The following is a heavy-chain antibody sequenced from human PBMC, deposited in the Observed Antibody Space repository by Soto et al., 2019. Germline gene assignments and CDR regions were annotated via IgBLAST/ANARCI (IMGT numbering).Heavy chain of an antibody. CDR2: IIPMLGTR. Sequence: QVQLVQSGAEVKKPGSSVKVSCKDSGGTFSTYSLVWVRQAPGQGLEWMGRIIPMLGTRNYAQRFQDRVTITADKTTATAHMELSSLRSDDTALYYCTVGSWSGEVFDIWGQGTMVTVSS. D-gene: IGHD2-21*01. CDR3: TVGSWSGEVFDI. J-gene: IGHJ3*02. CDR1: GGTFSTYS. V-gene: IGHV1-69*08.